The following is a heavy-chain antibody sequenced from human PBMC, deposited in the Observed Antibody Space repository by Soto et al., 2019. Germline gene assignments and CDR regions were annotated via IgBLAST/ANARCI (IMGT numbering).Heavy chain of an antibody. CDR3: ARAYDSSGSNWFDP. D-gene: IGHD3-22*01. Sequence: SETLSLTCAVSGGSISSGGYSWSWIRQPPGKGLEWIGYICHSGSTYYNPSLKSRVTISVDRSKNQFSLKLSSVTAADTAVYYCARAYDSSGSNWFDPWGQGTLVTVSS. CDR1: GGSISSGGYS. CDR2: ICHSGST. V-gene: IGHV4-30-2*01. J-gene: IGHJ5*02.